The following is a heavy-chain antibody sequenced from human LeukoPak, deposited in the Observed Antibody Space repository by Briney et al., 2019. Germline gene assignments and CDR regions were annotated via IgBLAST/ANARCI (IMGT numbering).Heavy chain of an antibody. CDR2: ISYDGSNK. J-gene: IGHJ3*02. CDR1: GFTFSSYA. CDR3: ARGSGIVVVTATDDAFDI. V-gene: IGHV3-30*04. Sequence: GGSLRLSCAASGFTFSSYAMHWVRQAPGKGLEWVAVISYDGSNKYYADSVKGRFTISRDNSKNTLYLQMNSLRAEDTAVYYCARGSGIVVVTATDDAFDIWGQGTMVTVS. D-gene: IGHD2-21*02.